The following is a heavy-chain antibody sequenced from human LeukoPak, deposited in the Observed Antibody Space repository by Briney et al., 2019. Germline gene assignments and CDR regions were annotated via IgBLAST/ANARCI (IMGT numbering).Heavy chain of an antibody. CDR1: GYSITSAYY. CDR3: ARVARCTSCFDVDY. J-gene: IGHJ4*02. V-gene: IGHV4-38-2*02. D-gene: IGHD2-2*01. CDR2: FFLKGST. Sequence: SETLSPTCTVSGYSITSAYYWGWIRQPPGKGLEWIGSFFLKGSTYYNPSLKSRVTISVDTSKNQFSLTLSSVTAADTAVYYXARVARCTSCFDVDYWGQGTLVTVSS.